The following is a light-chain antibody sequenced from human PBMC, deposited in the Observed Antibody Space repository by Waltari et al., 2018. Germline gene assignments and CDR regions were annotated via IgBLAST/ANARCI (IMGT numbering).Light chain of an antibody. CDR2: AVI. CDR3: SSCTSSTTGI. Sequence: SALTQPDSVSGSPGQSITIACSGISSDSGAYEYVSWYQQHPGKAPKVIISAVITRPSGVSDRFSGAKSGSSASLTISGLQAEDEADYYCSSCTSSTTGIFGGGTKLTVL. J-gene: IGLJ2*01. CDR1: SSDSGAYEY. V-gene: IGLV2-14*03.